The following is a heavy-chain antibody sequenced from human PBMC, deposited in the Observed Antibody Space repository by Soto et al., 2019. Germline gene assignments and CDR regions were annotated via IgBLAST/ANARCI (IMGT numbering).Heavy chain of an antibody. Sequence: GGSLRLSCAASGFTFSSYSMNWGRQAPGKGLEWVSSISISSSYIYYADSVKGRFTISRDNAKNSLYLQMNSLRAEDTAVYYCARAYITMIVENGRDVWGQGTTVTVSS. V-gene: IGHV3-21*01. CDR1: GFTFSSYS. J-gene: IGHJ6*02. CDR3: ARAYITMIVENGRDV. D-gene: IGHD3-22*01. CDR2: ISISSSYI.